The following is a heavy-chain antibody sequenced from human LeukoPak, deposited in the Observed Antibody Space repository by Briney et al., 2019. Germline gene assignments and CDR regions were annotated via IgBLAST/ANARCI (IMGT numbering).Heavy chain of an antibody. Sequence: GASVKVSCKASGYTFTGYYMHWVRQAPGQGLEWMGWINPNSGGTNYAQKFQGRVTMTRDTSISTAYMEPSRLRSDDTAVYYCARAIRPKSSDAFDIWGQGTMVTVSS. CDR1: GYTFTGYY. D-gene: IGHD5-12*01. J-gene: IGHJ3*02. CDR2: INPNSGGT. CDR3: ARAIRPKSSDAFDI. V-gene: IGHV1-2*02.